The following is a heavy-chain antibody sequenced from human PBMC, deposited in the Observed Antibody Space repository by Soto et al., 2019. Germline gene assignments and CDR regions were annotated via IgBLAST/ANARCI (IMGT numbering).Heavy chain of an antibody. CDR3: ARDRFEYSSSSSLWAPPYFCHGMDV. CDR2: SYYRSKWYN. V-gene: IGHV6-1*01. CDR1: GDSVSSNSAA. J-gene: IGHJ6*02. Sequence: SQTLSLTCPISGDSVSSNSAAWNWIRQSPSRGLEWLVRSYYRSKWYNDYAVSVKSRITINPDTSKNQFSLQLNSVTPEDTAVYYFARDRFEYSSSSSLWAPPYFCHGMDVWGQGTTVTVSS. D-gene: IGHD6-6*01.